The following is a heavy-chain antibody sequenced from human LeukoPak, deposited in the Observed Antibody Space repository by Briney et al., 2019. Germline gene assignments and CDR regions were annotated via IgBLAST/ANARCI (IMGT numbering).Heavy chain of an antibody. J-gene: IGHJ5*02. CDR2: MNPRNGNT. CDR1: GFTFTNYD. CDR3: VRDGEGVAISVNYWFDP. Sequence: ASVKVSCKASGFTFTNYDINWVRQATGQGLEWIGWMNPRNGNTGYAQKFQGRVTMTRDTSISTAYMELRSLRSEDTAVYYCVRDGEGVAISVNYWFDPWGQGTLDTVSS. V-gene: IGHV1-8*01. D-gene: IGHD3-10*01.